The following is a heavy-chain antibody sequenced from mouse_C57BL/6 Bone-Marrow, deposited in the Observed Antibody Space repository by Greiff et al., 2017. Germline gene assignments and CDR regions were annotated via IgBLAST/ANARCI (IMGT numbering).Heavy chain of an antibody. J-gene: IGHJ1*03. CDR2: IDPSDSYT. CDR1: GYTFTSYW. Sequence: QVQLQQPGAELVKPGASVKLSCKASGYTFTSYWMQWVKQRPGQGLEWIGEIDPSDSYTNYNQKFKGKATLTVDTSSSTAYMQLSSLTSEDSAVYDCARNGYGWYFDVWGTGTTVTVSS. D-gene: IGHD1-1*01. V-gene: IGHV1-50*01. CDR3: ARNGYGWYFDV.